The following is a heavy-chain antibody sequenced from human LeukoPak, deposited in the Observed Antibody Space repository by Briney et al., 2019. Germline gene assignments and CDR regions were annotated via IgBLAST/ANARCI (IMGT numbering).Heavy chain of an antibody. Sequence: PGGSLRLSCAASGFTFSDHYMDWVRQAPGKGLEWVGRTRNKANSYTTEYAASVKGRFTISRDDSKNSLYLQMNSLKTEDTAVYYCARTLTAYCSGGSCYSYYLDYWGQGTLVTVSS. CDR2: TRNKANSYTT. V-gene: IGHV3-72*01. CDR3: ARTLTAYCSGGSCYSYYLDY. CDR1: GFTFSDHY. D-gene: IGHD2-15*01. J-gene: IGHJ4*02.